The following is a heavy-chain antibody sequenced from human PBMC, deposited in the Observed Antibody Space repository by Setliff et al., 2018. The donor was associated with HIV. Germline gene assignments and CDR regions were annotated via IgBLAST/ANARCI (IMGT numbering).Heavy chain of an antibody. CDR3: ARDRGDYGGYYYYGMDV. Sequence: LSLTCTVSGGSISSHYWSWIRQSPGKGLEWIGYIHYSGSTIHYADSVKGRFTISRDNAKNSLYLQMNSLRAEDTAVYYCARDRGDYGGYYYYGMDVWGQGTPVTVSS. CDR1: GGSISSHY. CDR2: IHYSGSTI. J-gene: IGHJ6*02. V-gene: IGHV3-11*04. D-gene: IGHD4-17*01.